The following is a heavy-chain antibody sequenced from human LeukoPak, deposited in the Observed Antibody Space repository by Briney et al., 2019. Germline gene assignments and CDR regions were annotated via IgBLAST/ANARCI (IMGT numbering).Heavy chain of an antibody. Sequence: PSETLSLTCSVSGDSISSSYWAWIRQPPGRGLEWIGYLFNTGSSTNKPSLKSRVSISLETPRNRFSMDLSSVTDADTAVYYCARARYHGLGSGYSGGFYYMDVWGKGTTVIVSS. CDR3: ARARYHGLGSGYSGGFYYMDV. CDR1: GDSISSSY. D-gene: IGHD3-3*01. V-gene: IGHV4-59*01. J-gene: IGHJ6*03. CDR2: LFNTGSS.